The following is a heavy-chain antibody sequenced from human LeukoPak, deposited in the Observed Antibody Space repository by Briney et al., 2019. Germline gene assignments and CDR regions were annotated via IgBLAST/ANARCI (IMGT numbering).Heavy chain of an antibody. CDR3: AREVGATFDY. J-gene: IGHJ4*02. CDR1: GFTVSSNY. Sequence: GGSLRLSCAAFGFTVSSNYMSWVRQAPGKGLEWVSVIYSGGSTYYADSVKGRFTISRDNSKNTLYLQMNSLRAEDTAVYYCAREVGATFDYWGQGTLVTVSS. CDR2: IYSGGST. D-gene: IGHD1-26*01. V-gene: IGHV3-66*01.